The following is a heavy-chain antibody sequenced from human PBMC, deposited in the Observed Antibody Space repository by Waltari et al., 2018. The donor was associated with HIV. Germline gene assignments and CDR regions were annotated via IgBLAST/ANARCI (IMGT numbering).Heavy chain of an antibody. Sequence: QLQLQESGSGLVKPSQTLSLPCAVSGGSISRSGSSWSWIRQPPGKGLEWSGYIYHSGSTYYNPSLKSRVTISVDRSKNQFSLKLSSVTAADTAVYYCARAVVVAACFDYWGQGTLVTVSS. CDR1: GGSISRSGSS. D-gene: IGHD2-15*01. CDR2: IYHSGST. J-gene: IGHJ4*02. CDR3: ARAVVVAACFDY. V-gene: IGHV4-30-2*01.